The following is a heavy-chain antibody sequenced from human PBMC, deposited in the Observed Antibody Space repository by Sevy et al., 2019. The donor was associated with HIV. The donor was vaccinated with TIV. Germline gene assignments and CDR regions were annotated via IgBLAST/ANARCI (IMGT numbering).Heavy chain of an antibody. J-gene: IGHJ4*02. CDR3: AGDKQVDLGELSLWVGQFDY. Sequence: GGSLRLSCAASGFTFSSYAMHWVRQAPGKGLEWVAVISYDGSNKYYADSVKGRFTISRDNSKNTLYLQMNSLRAEDTAVYYCAGDKQVDLGELSLWVGQFDYWGQGTLVTVSS. CDR2: ISYDGSNK. D-gene: IGHD3-16*02. CDR1: GFTFSSYA. V-gene: IGHV3-30-3*01.